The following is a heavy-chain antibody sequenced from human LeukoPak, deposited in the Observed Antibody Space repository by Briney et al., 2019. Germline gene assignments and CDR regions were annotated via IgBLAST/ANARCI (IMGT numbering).Heavy chain of an antibody. Sequence: GGSLRLSCAASGFTFSSYSMNWVRQAPGKGLEWVSSISSSSSYIYYADSVKGRFTISRDNAKNSLYLQMNSLRAEDTAVYYCARFHYCGGDCYSGFDYWGQETPVTVSS. J-gene: IGHJ4*02. V-gene: IGHV3-21*01. CDR2: ISSSSSYI. D-gene: IGHD2-21*01. CDR1: GFTFSSYS. CDR3: ARFHYCGGDCYSGFDY.